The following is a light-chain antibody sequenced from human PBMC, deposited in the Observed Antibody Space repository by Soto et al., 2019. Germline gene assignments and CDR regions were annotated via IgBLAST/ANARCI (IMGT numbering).Light chain of an antibody. V-gene: IGKV1-27*01. CDR2: SAS. CDR1: QDISNY. CDR3: QKYNSALT. Sequence: DIEMTQSPSSLSAYVGDRLTIPCRASQDISNYFAWYQQTPGKVPKLLIYSASTSQSGVPSRFSGSGSGTDFTITISSLQPEDTATYFCQKYNSALTFGQGTRLEIK. J-gene: IGKJ5*01.